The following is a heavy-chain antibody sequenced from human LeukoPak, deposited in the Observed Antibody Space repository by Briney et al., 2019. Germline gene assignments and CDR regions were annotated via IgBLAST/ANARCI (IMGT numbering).Heavy chain of an antibody. CDR3: ARERESSGWYPYYFDY. J-gene: IGHJ4*02. D-gene: IGHD6-19*01. CDR1: GFTFSSYG. CDR2: IWYDGSNK. V-gene: IGHV3-33*01. Sequence: PGRSLRLSCAASGFTFSSYGMHWVRQAPGKGLEWVAVIWYDGSNKYYADSVKGRFTISRDNSKNTLYLQMNSLRAEDTAVYYCARERESSGWYPYYFDYWGQGTLVTVSS.